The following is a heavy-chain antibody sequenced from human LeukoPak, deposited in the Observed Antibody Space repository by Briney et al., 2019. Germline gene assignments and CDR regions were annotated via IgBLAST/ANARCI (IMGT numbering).Heavy chain of an antibody. CDR2: ISGSNGNT. CDR3: ASSYYDSSPAPYY. Sequence: GASVKVSCKASGYTFTTSGISWVRQAPGQGLEWMGWISGSNGNTNYAQSFQGRVTMTTDTSTGTAYMELRSLRSDGTAVYYCASSYYDSSPAPYYWGQGTLVTVSS. D-gene: IGHD3-22*01. V-gene: IGHV1-18*01. CDR1: GYTFTTSG. J-gene: IGHJ4*02.